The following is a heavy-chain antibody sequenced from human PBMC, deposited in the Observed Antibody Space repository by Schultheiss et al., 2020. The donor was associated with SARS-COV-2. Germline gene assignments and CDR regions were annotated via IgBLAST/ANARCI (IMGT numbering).Heavy chain of an antibody. J-gene: IGHJ6*01. CDR3: ARGGWNGLDV. D-gene: IGHD6-19*01. CDR2: IKRNADIT. CDR1: GFTFSSYA. Sequence: GGSLRLSCAASGFTFSSYAMSWVRQAPGKGLEWVSNIKRNADITYYADSVKGRFTISRDNSKNTLYLQMNSLRAEDTAVYYCARGGWNGLDVWGQGTTVTVSS. V-gene: IGHV3-23*01.